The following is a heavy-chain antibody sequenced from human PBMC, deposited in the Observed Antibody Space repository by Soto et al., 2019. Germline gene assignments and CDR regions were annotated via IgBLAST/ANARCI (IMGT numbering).Heavy chain of an antibody. CDR2: ISPYDGKT. Sequence: ASVKVSCKASGGTFSSYAISWVRQAPGQGLEWMGWISPYDGKTNYAQKFQGRVTMTTDTSTSTAYMELRSLRSDDTAVYYCARDTAAAGRDFDYWGQGTLVTVSS. CDR1: GGTFSSYA. J-gene: IGHJ4*02. D-gene: IGHD6-13*01. V-gene: IGHV1-18*01. CDR3: ARDTAAAGRDFDY.